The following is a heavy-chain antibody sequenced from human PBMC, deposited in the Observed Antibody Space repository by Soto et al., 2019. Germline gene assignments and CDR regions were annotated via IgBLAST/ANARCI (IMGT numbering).Heavy chain of an antibody. Sequence: SETLSLTCAVYGGSFSGYYWSWIRQPPGKGLEWIGEINHSGSTNYNPSLKSRVTISVDTSKNQFSLKLSSVTAADTAVYYCARRYGASFDYWGQGNLVTVSS. V-gene: IGHV4-34*01. CDR2: INHSGST. J-gene: IGHJ4*02. D-gene: IGHD4-17*01. CDR1: GGSFSGYY. CDR3: ARRYGASFDY.